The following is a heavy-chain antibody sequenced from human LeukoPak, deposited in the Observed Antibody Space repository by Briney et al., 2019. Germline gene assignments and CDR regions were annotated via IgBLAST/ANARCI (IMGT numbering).Heavy chain of an antibody. CDR3: TTDGEGSWLMTHFDY. CDR1: GFTFSNAW. V-gene: IGHV3-15*01. CDR2: IKSKTDGGTT. Sequence: TSGGSPRLSCAASGFTFSNAWMSWVRQAPGKGLEWVGRIKSKTDGGTTDYAAPVKGRFTISRDDSKNTLYLQMNSLKTEDTAVYYCTTDGEGSWLMTHFDYWGQGTLVTVSS. J-gene: IGHJ4*02. D-gene: IGHD5-24*01.